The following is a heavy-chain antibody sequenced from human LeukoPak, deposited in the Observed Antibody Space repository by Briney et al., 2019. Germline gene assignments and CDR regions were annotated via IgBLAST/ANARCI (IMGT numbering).Heavy chain of an antibody. CDR2: IIPIFGTA. Sequence: ASVKVSCKASGGTFSSYAISWVRQAPGQGLEWMGGIIPIFGTANCAQKFQGRVTITTDESTSTAYMELSSLRSEDTAVYYCARGDVSDAFDIWGQGTMVTVSS. CDR1: GGTFSSYA. CDR3: ARGDVSDAFDI. V-gene: IGHV1-69*05. J-gene: IGHJ3*02.